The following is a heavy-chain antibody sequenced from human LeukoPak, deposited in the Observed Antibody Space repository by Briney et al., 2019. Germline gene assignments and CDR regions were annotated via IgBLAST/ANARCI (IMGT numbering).Heavy chain of an antibody. J-gene: IGHJ6*03. CDR2: IYYTGST. Sequence: SEQLSLTCSVSGGSMSSYYWNWIRHTSGKGLEWIGYIYYTGSTNYSPSFKSRVTISLDTSKKQIFLNMNSVTAADTAVYYCGRAEELYVGSPPLYYYYLDVWGKGTTVTVS. CDR1: GGSMSSYY. D-gene: IGHD1-26*01. CDR3: GRAEELYVGSPPLYYYYLDV. V-gene: IGHV4-59*01.